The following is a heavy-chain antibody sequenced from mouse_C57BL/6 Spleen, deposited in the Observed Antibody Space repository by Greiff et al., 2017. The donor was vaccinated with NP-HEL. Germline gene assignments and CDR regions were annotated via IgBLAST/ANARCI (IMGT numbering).Heavy chain of an antibody. D-gene: IGHD1-1*01. CDR3: ARKKNYGSRGEAMDY. V-gene: IGHV1-69*01. CDR1: GYTFTSYW. Sequence: QVQLQQPGAELVMPGASVKLSCKASGYTFTSYWMHWVKQRPGQGLEWIGEIDPSDSYTNYNQKFKGKSTLTVDKSSSTAYMQLSSLTSEDSAVYYCARKKNYGSRGEAMDYWGQGTSVTVSS. CDR2: IDPSDSYT. J-gene: IGHJ4*01.